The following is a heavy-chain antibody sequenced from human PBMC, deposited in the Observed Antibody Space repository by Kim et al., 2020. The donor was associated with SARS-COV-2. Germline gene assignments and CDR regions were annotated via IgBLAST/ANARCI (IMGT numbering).Heavy chain of an antibody. V-gene: IGHV3-23*03. J-gene: IGHJ4*02. Sequence: DSVKGRFTISRDNSKNTLYLQMNSLRAEDTAVYYCAKEMNIVGATNIFDYWGQGTLVTVSS. D-gene: IGHD1-26*01. CDR3: AKEMNIVGATNIFDY.